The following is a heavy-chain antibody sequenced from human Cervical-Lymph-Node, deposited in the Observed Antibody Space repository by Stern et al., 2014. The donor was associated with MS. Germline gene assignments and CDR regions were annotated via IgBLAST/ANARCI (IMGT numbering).Heavy chain of an antibody. Sequence: VQLVESGGELAKPGGSLRLSCAASGFTLSDHYMPWLRQAPGQGLEWISYMSSSGYTIYYADSVKVRFTISRYSAKNLLYLQFNSLRAEDTALYYCARGDNVGYGYGLDYWGQGTLVTVSS. CDR1: GFTLSDHY. V-gene: IGHV3-11*01. D-gene: IGHD2-2*03. J-gene: IGHJ4*02. CDR2: MSSSGYTI. CDR3: ARGDNVGYGYGLDY.